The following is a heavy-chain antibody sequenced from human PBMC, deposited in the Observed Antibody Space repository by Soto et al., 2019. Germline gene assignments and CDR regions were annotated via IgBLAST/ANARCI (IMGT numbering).Heavy chain of an antibody. CDR2: ILNDGSEE. CDR3: LRHDDGVPKALDL. J-gene: IGHJ3*01. D-gene: IGHD4-17*01. V-gene: IGHV3-33*01. Sequence: QMQLVESGGGVVQPGRSLRLSCAESGFTFRNYGMHWVRQAPGKGLEWVSLILNDGSEEFYRDSGKGRFTISRDNSRNSLYLQMNSLREDDTARYYCLRHDDGVPKALDLWGQGTMVSVS. CDR1: GFTFRNYG.